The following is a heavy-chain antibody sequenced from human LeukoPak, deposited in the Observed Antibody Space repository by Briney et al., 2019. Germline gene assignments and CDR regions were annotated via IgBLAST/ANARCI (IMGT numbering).Heavy chain of an antibody. J-gene: IGHJ4*02. CDR3: VREARGYHYTYFDY. CDR1: GFTLGGHD. V-gene: IGHV3-13*01. D-gene: IGHD5-18*01. Sequence: GGSLRLSCTASGFTLGGHDMHWVRQTTGDGLEWVAAVSAGHHAFYAGSAKGRFTVSREDAKNSLYLQMNSLRAGDTAVYYCVREARGYHYTYFDYWGQGSLVTVSS. CDR2: VSAGHHA.